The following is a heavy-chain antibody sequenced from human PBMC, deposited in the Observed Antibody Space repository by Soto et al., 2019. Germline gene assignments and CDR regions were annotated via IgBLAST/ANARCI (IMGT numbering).Heavy chain of an antibody. V-gene: IGHV3-13*01. J-gene: IGHJ6*03. Sequence: EVQLVESGGGLVQPGGSLRLSCAASGFTFSSYDMHWVRQATGKGLEWVSAIGTAGDTYYPGSVKGRFTISRENAKNSLLLQMNSLRTGDTAGYYWARSGFGESTNYYYMDVWGKGTTVTVSS. CDR3: ARSGFGESTNYYYMDV. CDR2: IGTAGDT. D-gene: IGHD3-10*01. CDR1: GFTFSSYD.